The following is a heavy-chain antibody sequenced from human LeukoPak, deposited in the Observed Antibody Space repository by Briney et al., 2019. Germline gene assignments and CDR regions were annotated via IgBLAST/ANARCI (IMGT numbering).Heavy chain of an antibody. J-gene: IGHJ4*02. Sequence: PSETLSLTCTVSGYSISSGYYWGWIRQPPGKGPEWIGIIHHSGSTCYNPTLKSRVTISVDTSKNQVSLKLSSVTAADTAVYYCARDRFHSGYDVPFDYWGQGTLVTVSS. D-gene: IGHD5-12*01. V-gene: IGHV4-38-2*02. CDR3: ARDRFHSGYDVPFDY. CDR2: IHHSGST. CDR1: GYSISSGYY.